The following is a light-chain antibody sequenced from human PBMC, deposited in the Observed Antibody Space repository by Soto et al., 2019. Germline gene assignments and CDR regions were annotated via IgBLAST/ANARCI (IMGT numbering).Light chain of an antibody. CDR2: DDN. CDR3: GSWDSSLGAYV. CDR1: SSNIGGNS. V-gene: IGLV1-51*01. J-gene: IGLJ1*01. Sequence: QSVLTQPPSVSAAPGQKATISCSGSSSNIGGNSVSWYQQLPGTAPKLLIYDDNKRPSGIPDRFSGSKSGTSATLGITGFQTGDEADYYCGSWDSSLGAYVFGTGTKVTAL.